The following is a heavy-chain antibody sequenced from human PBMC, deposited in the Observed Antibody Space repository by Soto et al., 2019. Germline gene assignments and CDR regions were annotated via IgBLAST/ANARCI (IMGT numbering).Heavy chain of an antibody. J-gene: IGHJ4*02. CDR2: IYPSGMP. V-gene: IGHV4-30-2*01. CDR1: GGSISNAAYS. Sequence: SETLSLTCTVYGGSISNAAYSWCWIRHPPVKRLEWIGYIYPSGMPFYNPSLRSRVTISIDRSNDQFSLNLKSVTAADTAVYYCARERGGYGLFDSGGQGTLVTVSS. CDR3: ARERGGYGLFDS. D-gene: IGHD5-18*01.